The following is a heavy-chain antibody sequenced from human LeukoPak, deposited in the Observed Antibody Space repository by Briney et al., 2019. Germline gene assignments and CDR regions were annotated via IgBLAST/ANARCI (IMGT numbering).Heavy chain of an antibody. Sequence: ASVKVSCKASGGTFSSYAISWVRQAPGQGLEWMGRIIPIFGTANYAQKFQGRVTITADESTSTAYMELSSLRSEDTAVYYCARVRYYDYVWGTDNAFDIWGQGTMVTVSS. J-gene: IGHJ3*02. CDR1: GGTFSSYA. CDR2: IIPIFGTA. CDR3: ARVRYYDYVWGTDNAFDI. V-gene: IGHV1-69*13. D-gene: IGHD3-16*01.